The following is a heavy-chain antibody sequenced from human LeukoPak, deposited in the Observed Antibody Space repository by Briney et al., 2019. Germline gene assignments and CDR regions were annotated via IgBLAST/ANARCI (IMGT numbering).Heavy chain of an antibody. CDR2: ISSSSSYI. V-gene: IGHV3-21*01. CDR3: ARDVSSGYLPYAFDI. D-gene: IGHD3-22*01. Sequence: GGSLRLSCAASGFTFSSYAMSWVRQAPGKGLEWVSSISSSSSYIYYADSVKGRFTISRDNAKNSLYLQMNSLRAEDTAVYYCARDVSSGYLPYAFDIWGQGTMVTVSS. CDR1: GFTFSSYA. J-gene: IGHJ3*02.